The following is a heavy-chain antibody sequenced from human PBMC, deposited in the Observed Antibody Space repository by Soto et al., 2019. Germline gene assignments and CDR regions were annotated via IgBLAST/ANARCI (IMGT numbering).Heavy chain of an antibody. CDR1: GYTFTGYY. J-gene: IGHJ4*02. Sequence: QVQLVQSGAEVKKPGASVKVSCKASGYTFTGYYMHWVRQAPGQGLEWMGWINPNSGGTNYAQKFQGWVTMTRDTSISTAYMELSRRRSDDTAVYYCARGKGGYSSGWYELTFDYWGQGTLVTVSS. V-gene: IGHV1-2*04. CDR2: INPNSGGT. CDR3: ARGKGGYSSGWYELTFDY. D-gene: IGHD6-19*01.